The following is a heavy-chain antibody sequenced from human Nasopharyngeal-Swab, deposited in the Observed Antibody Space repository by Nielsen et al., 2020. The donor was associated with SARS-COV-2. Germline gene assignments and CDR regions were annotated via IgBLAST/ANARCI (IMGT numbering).Heavy chain of an antibody. CDR1: GFNFDDYA. J-gene: IGHJ4*02. CDR2: ITADGGST. Sequence: GESLKISCAASGFNFDDYAMHWVRQAPGKGLEWVSLITADGGSTYYADSVKGRFTISRDNSKTSVSLQMNNLRTEDTAFYYCAKSIGELLSPFDSWGQGTLVTVSS. CDR3: AKSIGELLSPFDS. V-gene: IGHV3-43*02. D-gene: IGHD1-26*01.